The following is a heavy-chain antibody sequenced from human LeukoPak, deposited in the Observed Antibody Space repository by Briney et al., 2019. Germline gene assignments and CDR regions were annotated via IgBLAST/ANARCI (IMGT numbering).Heavy chain of an antibody. CDR3: ARVGSGSALDY. CDR2: MYHSGSS. Sequence: KPSETLSLTCTVSGGSITSHYWSWVRQPPGKGLEWIGYMYHSGSSTYNPSLKSRVTMSIDTSKKQFSLKLSSVTAVDTAVYYCARVGSGSALDYWGQGILVTVSS. D-gene: IGHD1-26*01. J-gene: IGHJ4*02. V-gene: IGHV4-59*11. CDR1: GGSITSHY.